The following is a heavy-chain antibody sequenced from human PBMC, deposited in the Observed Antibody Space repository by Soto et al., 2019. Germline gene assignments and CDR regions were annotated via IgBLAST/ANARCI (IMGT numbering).Heavy chain of an antibody. J-gene: IGHJ4*02. D-gene: IGHD1-1*01. CDR1: GYSFIRYW. Sequence: PVESLKISCNTSGYSFIRYWIGWGRQTPGKGLEWMGIIYPGDSDTRYSPSFQGQVTISVDRSISTAYLQWSSLKASDTAMYYCASLSLGEQPFDYWGQGTLVTVSS. V-gene: IGHV5-51*01. CDR3: ASLSLGEQPFDY. CDR2: IYPGDSDT.